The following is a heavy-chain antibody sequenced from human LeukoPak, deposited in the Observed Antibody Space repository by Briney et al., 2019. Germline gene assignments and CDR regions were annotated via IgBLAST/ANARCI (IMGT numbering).Heavy chain of an antibody. Sequence: GGSLRLSCAASRFTFSSYAMSWVRQAPGKGLEWVSAISGSGGSTYYADSVKGRFTISRDNSKDTLYLQMNSLRAEDTAVYYCAKSMFQDYDILTGYTYYYGMDVWGQGTTVTVSS. CDR3: AKSMFQDYDILTGYTYYYGMDV. D-gene: IGHD3-9*01. CDR2: ISGSGGST. CDR1: RFTFSSYA. V-gene: IGHV3-23*01. J-gene: IGHJ6*02.